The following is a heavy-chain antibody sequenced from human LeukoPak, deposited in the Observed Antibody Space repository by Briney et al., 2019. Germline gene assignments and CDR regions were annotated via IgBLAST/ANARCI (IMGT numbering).Heavy chain of an antibody. V-gene: IGHV3-66*01. D-gene: IGHD6-19*01. J-gene: IGHJ2*01. Sequence: PGGSLRLSCAASGFTVSTKYMSWVPQVPGKGLELVSPIYSAGSTSYADSVKGRFTISRDNSKKTLYLQMNILRAEDTAVYYCARDMEQWLVQDWYFDLWGRGTLVTVSS. CDR2: IYSAGST. CDR1: GFTVSTKY. CDR3: ARDMEQWLVQDWYFDL.